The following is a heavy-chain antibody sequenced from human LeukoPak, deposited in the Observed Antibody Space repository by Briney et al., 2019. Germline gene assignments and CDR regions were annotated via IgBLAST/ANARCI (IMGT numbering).Heavy chain of an antibody. J-gene: IGHJ6*03. Sequence: ASVKVSCKTSGYTFTSYHMHWVRQAPGQGLEWMGWINPNNGGTKYAQKFEGRVIMTRDTSSTVYLEVRRLRSDDTAIYFCARDAQFTVVVPAAKLNYMDVWGTGTTVTVSS. D-gene: IGHD2-2*01. CDR1: GYTFTSYH. CDR2: INPNNGGT. CDR3: ARDAQFTVVVPAAKLNYMDV. V-gene: IGHV1-2*02.